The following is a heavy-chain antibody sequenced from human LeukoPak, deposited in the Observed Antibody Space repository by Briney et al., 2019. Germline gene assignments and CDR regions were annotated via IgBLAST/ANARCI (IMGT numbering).Heavy chain of an antibody. V-gene: IGHV3-23*01. CDR1: GLTFSSYA. J-gene: IGHJ3*02. D-gene: IGHD4-17*01. CDR2: ISGSGGST. CDR3: AKVRLRSQYDAFDI. Sequence: PGGSLRLSCAASGLTFSSYAMSWVRQAPGKGLEWVSAISGSGGSTYYADSVKGRFTISRDNSKNTLYLQMNSLRTEGTAVYYCAKVRLRSQYDAFDIWGQGTVVTVSS.